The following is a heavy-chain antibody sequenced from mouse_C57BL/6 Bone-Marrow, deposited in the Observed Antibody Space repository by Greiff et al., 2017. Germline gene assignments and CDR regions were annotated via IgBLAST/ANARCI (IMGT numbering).Heavy chain of an antibody. D-gene: IGHD1-1*01. Sequence: QVQLQQPGAELVKPGASVKLSCKASGYTFTSYWMQWVKQRPGQGLEWIGEIDPSDSYTNYNQKFKGKATLTVDTSSSPAYMQLSSLTSEDSAVYYCAREDYYGSSYYYFDYWGQGTTLTVSS. CDR3: AREDYYGSSYYYFDY. CDR1: GYTFTSYW. J-gene: IGHJ2*01. CDR2: IDPSDSYT. V-gene: IGHV1-50*01.